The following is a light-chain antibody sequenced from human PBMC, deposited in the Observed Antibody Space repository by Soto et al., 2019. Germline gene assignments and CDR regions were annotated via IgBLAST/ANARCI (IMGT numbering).Light chain of an antibody. Sequence: DIQMTQFPPTLSASIGDRVTITCRASQTISSSLAWYQQKPGKAPKLLIYKASTLETGVPSRFSGSGSGTEFTLTISSLQPDDFATYYCQQYDSYSPYTFGQGTRPELK. CDR2: KAS. CDR1: QTISSS. J-gene: IGKJ2*01. V-gene: IGKV1-5*03. CDR3: QQYDSYSPYT.